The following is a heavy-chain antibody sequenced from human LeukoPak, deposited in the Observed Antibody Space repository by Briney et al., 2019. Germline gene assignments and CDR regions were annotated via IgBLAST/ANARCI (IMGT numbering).Heavy chain of an antibody. D-gene: IGHD4-17*01. CDR3: ARVQDYGDYEGAFDI. J-gene: IGHJ3*02. CDR1: GGSISSGNYY. CDR2: IYPSGST. Sequence: SETLSLTCTVSGGSISSGNYYWSWIRQPAGKGLEWIGRIYPSGSTNYNPSLKSRVTISVDTSKNQFSLKLSSVTAADTAVYYCARVQDYGDYEGAFDIWGQGTMVTVSS. V-gene: IGHV4-61*02.